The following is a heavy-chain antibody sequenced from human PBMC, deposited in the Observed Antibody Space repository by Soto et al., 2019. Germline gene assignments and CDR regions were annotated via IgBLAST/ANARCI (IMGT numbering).Heavy chain of an antibody. CDR2: ISGYNGDT. V-gene: IGHV1-18*01. CDR3: AKNGQPPYYYYGLDV. CDR1: GYTFTRYG. D-gene: IGHD2-8*01. J-gene: IGHJ6*02. Sequence: ASVKVSFKASGYTFTRYGISWVRQAPGQGLEWMGWISGYNGDTNYAQKFQGRVSMTIDTSTTTAYMELRSLTSDDTAVYYCAKNGQPPYYYYGLDVWGQGTKVTV.